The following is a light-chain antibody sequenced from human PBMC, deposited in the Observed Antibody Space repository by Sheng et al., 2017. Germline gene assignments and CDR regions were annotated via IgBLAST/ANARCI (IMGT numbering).Light chain of an antibody. J-gene: IGKJ3*01. CDR1: QSVSSY. V-gene: IGKV3-11*01. Sequence: EIVLTQSPATLSLSPGERATLSCRASQSVSSYLAWYQQKPGQAPRLLIYDASNRATGIPARFSGSGSGTDFTLTISSLEPEDFAVYYCQQRSNWIFTFGPRDQSGYQT. CDR2: DAS. CDR3: QQRSNWIFT.